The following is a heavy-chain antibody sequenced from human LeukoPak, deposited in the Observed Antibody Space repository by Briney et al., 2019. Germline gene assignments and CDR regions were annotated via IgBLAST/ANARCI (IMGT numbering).Heavy chain of an antibody. D-gene: IGHD3-9*01. V-gene: IGHV1-2*04. CDR3: AKLGYDILTGPGLGMDV. CDR1: GYTFTGYY. J-gene: IGHJ6*02. Sequence: GASVTVSCKASGYTFTGYYMHWVRQAPGQGLEWMGWINPNSGGTNYAQKFQGWVTMTRDTSISTAYMELSRLRSDDTAVYYCAKLGYDILTGPGLGMDVWGQGTTVTVSS. CDR2: INPNSGGT.